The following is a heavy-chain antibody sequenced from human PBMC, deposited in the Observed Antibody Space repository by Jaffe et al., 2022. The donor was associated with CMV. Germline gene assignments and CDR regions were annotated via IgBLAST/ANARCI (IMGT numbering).Heavy chain of an antibody. V-gene: IGHV3-33*01. J-gene: IGHJ6*02. D-gene: IGHD2-2*01. Sequence: QVQLVESGGGVVQPGRSLRLSCAASGFTFSSYGMHWVRQAPGKGLEWVAVIWYDGSNKYYADSVKGRFTISRDNSKNTLYLQMNSLRAEDTAVYYCARDRSPPALVVDGMDVWGQGTTVTVSS. CDR2: IWYDGSNK. CDR3: ARDRSPPALVVDGMDV. CDR1: GFTFSSYG.